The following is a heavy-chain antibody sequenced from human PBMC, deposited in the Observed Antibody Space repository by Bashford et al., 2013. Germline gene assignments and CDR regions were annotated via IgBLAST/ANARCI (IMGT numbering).Heavy chain of an antibody. CDR3: ARSYDFWSGYYTDDRSHLFDP. J-gene: IGHJ5*02. D-gene: IGHD3-3*01. V-gene: IGHV4-59*01. CDR2: IYYSGST. Sequence: SETLSLTCTVSGGSISSYYWSWIRQPPGKGLEWIGYIYYSGSTNYNPSLKSRVTISVDTSKNQFSLKLSSVTAADTAVYYCARSYDFWSGYYTDDRSHLFDPWGQGTLVTVSS. CDR1: GGSISSYY.